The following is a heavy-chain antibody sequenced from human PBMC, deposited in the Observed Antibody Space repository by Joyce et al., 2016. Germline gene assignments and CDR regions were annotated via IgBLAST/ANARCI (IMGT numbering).Heavy chain of an antibody. V-gene: IGHV1-69*06. CDR2: IMASFGTP. D-gene: IGHD2/OR15-2a*01. Sequence: QLELVQSGAEVKKPGSSVNISCQASGDSFINFGIVWVRQAPGQGLEWMGGIMASFGTPNYSPKFHGRITINADKSATTAYMELSSLRSDDTAVYYCARERGEREYYYYMDVWGRGTTVTVSS. CDR3: ARERGEREYYYYMDV. CDR1: GDSFINFG. J-gene: IGHJ6*03.